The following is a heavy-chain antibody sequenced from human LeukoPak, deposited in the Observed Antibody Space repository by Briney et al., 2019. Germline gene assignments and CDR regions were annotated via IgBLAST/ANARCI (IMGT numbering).Heavy chain of an antibody. CDR2: ISGYNDKT. CDR3: ARDPPNYYDTSGPRPPFDY. Sequence: ASVKVSCKASGYTFTNYGIHWVRQAPGQGLEWMGWISGYNDKTKNTQKFQGRVTMTRDTSITTAYMELSRLRSDDTAVYYCARDPPNYYDTSGPRPPFDYWGQGTLVTVSS. V-gene: IGHV1-18*01. J-gene: IGHJ4*02. CDR1: GYTFTNYG. D-gene: IGHD3-22*01.